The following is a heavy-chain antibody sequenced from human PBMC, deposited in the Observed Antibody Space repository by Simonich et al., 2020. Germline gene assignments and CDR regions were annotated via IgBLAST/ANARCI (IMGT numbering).Heavy chain of an antibody. D-gene: IGHD3-3*01. Sequence: QVQLVQSGAEVTKPGASVKVSCKASGYTFPGYYMHWVRQAPGQWLEGMGWNNPNGGGTNYAQKFQGRVTMTRDTSISTAYMELSRRRSDDTAVYYCARGGVQYYYYYMDVWGKGTTVTVSS. CDR1: GYTFPGYY. J-gene: IGHJ6*03. CDR2: NNPNGGGT. V-gene: IGHV1-2*02. CDR3: ARGGVQYYYYYMDV.